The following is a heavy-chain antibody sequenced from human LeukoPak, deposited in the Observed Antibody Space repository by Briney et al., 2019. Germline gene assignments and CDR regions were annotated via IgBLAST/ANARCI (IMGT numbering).Heavy chain of an antibody. Sequence: ASVKVSCKASGYTFTSYGITWVRQAPGQGLEWMGWISAYNGNTNYAQKLRGRVTMTTDTSTSTAYMELRSLRSDDTAVYYCARDGPVAAAGPPVDWGQGTLVTVSS. D-gene: IGHD6-13*01. CDR2: ISAYNGNT. CDR3: ARDGPVAAAGPPVD. J-gene: IGHJ4*02. V-gene: IGHV1-18*01. CDR1: GYTFTSYG.